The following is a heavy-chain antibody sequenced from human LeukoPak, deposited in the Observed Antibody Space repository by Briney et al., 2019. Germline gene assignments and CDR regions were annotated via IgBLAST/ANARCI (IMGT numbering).Heavy chain of an antibody. CDR2: IRYDESKT. Sequence: PGGSLRLSCAASGFTFSSFGMHWVRQAPGEGLEWVAFIRYDESKTFYADSVKGRFTISRDNSKNTVYLQMNSLRAEDTALYYCAKAVIPNAYQGTYYMDGWGKGTTVTVSS. CDR3: AKAVIPNAYQGTYYMDG. CDR1: GFTFSSFG. J-gene: IGHJ6*03. V-gene: IGHV3-30*02. D-gene: IGHD3-16*01.